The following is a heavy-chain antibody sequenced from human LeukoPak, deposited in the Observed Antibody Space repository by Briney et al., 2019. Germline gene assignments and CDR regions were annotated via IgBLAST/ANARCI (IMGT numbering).Heavy chain of an antibody. J-gene: IGHJ4*02. Sequence: SETLSLTCLVSHFSMNSSDYSWGRIRQSPGKGLEWLASISYTGSTYLNPSLKNRVIISVDTSKNQFSLRLASVTAADSALYFCVRQSFSRDYFWGYYWGRGTLVAVSS. CDR2: ISYTGST. CDR1: HFSMNSSDYS. D-gene: IGHD2-2*01. CDR3: VRQSFSRDYFWGYY. V-gene: IGHV4-39*01.